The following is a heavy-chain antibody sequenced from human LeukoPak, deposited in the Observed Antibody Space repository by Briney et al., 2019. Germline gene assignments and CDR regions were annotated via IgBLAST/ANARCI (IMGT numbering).Heavy chain of an antibody. CDR1: GFTFSSYG. CDR2: IYYSGST. D-gene: IGHD3-22*01. Sequence: GSLRLSCAASGFTFSSYGMSWVRQAPGKGLEWIGYIYYSGSTNYNPSLKSRVTMSVDTSRNQFSLKLSSVTAADTAIYYCARGYYDSSDYPGWFDPWGQGTLVTVSS. J-gene: IGHJ5*02. V-gene: IGHV4-59*01. CDR3: ARGYYDSSDYPGWFDP.